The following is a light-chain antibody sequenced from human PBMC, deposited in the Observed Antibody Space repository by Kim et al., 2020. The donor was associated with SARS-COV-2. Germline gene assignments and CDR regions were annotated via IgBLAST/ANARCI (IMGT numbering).Light chain of an antibody. CDR1: KLGDKY. CDR2: QDS. Sequence: SYELTQPPSVSVSPGQTASITCSGDKLGDKYACWYQQKPGQSPVLVIYQDSKRPSGIPERFSGNTATLTISGTQAMDEADYYCQAWDSSTAVVFGGGTQLTVL. V-gene: IGLV3-1*01. CDR3: QAWDSSTAVV. J-gene: IGLJ2*01.